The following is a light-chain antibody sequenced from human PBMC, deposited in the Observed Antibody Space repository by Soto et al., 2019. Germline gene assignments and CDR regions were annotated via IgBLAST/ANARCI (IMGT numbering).Light chain of an antibody. CDR2: GNS. CDR3: QSYDSSLSAHV. J-gene: IGLJ1*01. Sequence: QSVLTQPPSVSGAPGQRVTISCTGSSSNIGAGYDVHWYQQLPGTAPKLLIYGNSNRPSGVPDRFSGSKSGTSASLAITGLQAEDEADHYCQSYDSSLSAHVFGTGTKVTVL. CDR1: SSNIGAGYD. V-gene: IGLV1-40*01.